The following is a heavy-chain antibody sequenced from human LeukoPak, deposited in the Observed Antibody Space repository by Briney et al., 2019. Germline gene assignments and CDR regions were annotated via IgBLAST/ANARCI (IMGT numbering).Heavy chain of an antibody. Sequence: PSETLSLTCAVYGGSFSGYYWSWIREPPGKGLGWIGEINHSGSTNYNPCLKSRVTISVDASKNQFSLKLSSVTAADTAVYYCARVRSTIFGVVTRSLTHYGMDVWGQGTTVTVSS. J-gene: IGHJ6*02. D-gene: IGHD3-3*01. CDR3: ARVRSTIFGVVTRSLTHYGMDV. CDR1: GGSFSGYY. V-gene: IGHV4-34*01. CDR2: INHSGST.